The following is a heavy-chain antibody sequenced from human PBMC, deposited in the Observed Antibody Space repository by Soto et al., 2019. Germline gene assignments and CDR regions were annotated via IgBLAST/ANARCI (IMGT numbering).Heavy chain of an antibody. J-gene: IGHJ5*02. CDR2: IIPIFGTA. D-gene: IGHD2-2*02. CDR3: ARGVVPAAIFLNWFDR. CDR1: GGTFSSYA. V-gene: IGHV1-69*01. Sequence: QVQLVQSGAEVKKPGSSVKVSCKASGGTFSSYAISWVRQAPGQGLEWMGGIIPIFGTANYAQKFQGRVTITADESTSRAYMELSSLSSEDTAVYYCARGVVPAAIFLNWFDRWGQGTLVTVSS.